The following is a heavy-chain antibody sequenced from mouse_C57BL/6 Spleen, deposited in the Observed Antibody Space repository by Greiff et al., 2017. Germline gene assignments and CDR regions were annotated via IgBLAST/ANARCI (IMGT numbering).Heavy chain of an antibody. J-gene: IGHJ2*01. CDR2: IDPETGGT. V-gene: IGHV1-15*01. Sequence: VKLLESGAELVRPGASVTLSCKASGYTFTDYEMHWVKQTPVHGLEWIGAIDPETGGTAYNQKFKGKAILTADKSSSTAYMELRSLTSEDSAVYYCTRGGYYGSSQGYYFDYWGQGTTLTVSS. CDR1: GYTFTDYE. D-gene: IGHD1-1*01. CDR3: TRGGYYGSSQGYYFDY.